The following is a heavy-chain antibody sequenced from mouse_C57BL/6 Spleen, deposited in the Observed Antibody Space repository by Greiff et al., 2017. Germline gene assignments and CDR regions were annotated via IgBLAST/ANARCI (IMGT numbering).Heavy chain of an antibody. D-gene: IGHD2-4*01. J-gene: IGHJ3*01. V-gene: IGHV1-15*01. CDR3: TRWCYDYDGPWFAY. CDR2: IDPETGGT. Sequence: QVQLQQSGAELVRPGASVTLSCKASGYTFTDYEMHWVKQTPVHGLEWIGAIDPETGGTAYNQKFKGKAILTADKSSSTAYMVLRSLTSEDSAVYYCTRWCYDYDGPWFAYWGQGTLVTVSA. CDR1: GYTFTDYE.